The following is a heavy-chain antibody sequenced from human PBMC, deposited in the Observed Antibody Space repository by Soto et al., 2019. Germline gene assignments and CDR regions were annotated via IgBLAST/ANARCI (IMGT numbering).Heavy chain of an antibody. CDR2: IQYDGGEK. D-gene: IGHD4-4*01. Sequence: EMQLVESGGGLVQPGGSLRLSCAASGFTFSNYWMTWVRQAPGKGLEYVASIQYDGGEKLYVDSVKGRFTISRDNARNSLYLQMNSLRAEDTAVYYCAASAYSYSGSWGQGTLVTVSS. V-gene: IGHV3-7*01. J-gene: IGHJ5*02. CDR1: GFTFSNYW. CDR3: AASAYSYSGS.